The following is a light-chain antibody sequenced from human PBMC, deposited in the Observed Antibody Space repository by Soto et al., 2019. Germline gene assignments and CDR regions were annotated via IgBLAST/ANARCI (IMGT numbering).Light chain of an antibody. J-gene: IGLJ3*02. CDR1: SSDVGSYNL. CDR2: EGS. V-gene: IGLV2-23*01. Sequence: QSALTQPASVSGSPGQSITISCTGTSSDVGSYNLVSWYQHHPGKAPKLMIYEGSKRPSGVSNRFSGSKSGNTASLTISGLQAEDEADYYCCSYAGSSSWVFGGGGKLTVL. CDR3: CSYAGSSSWV.